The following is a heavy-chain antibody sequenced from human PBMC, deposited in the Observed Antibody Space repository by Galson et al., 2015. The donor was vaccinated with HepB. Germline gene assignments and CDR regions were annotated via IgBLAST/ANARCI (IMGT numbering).Heavy chain of an antibody. CDR3: ARDMEYDSSGYYEFDY. V-gene: IGHV3-30*04. CDR1: GFTFSSYA. Sequence: SLRLSCAASGFTFSSYAMHWVRQAPGKGLEWVAVISYDGSNKYYADSVKGRFTISRDNSKNTLYLQMNSLRAEDTAVYYCARDMEYDSSGYYEFDYWGQGTLVTVSS. J-gene: IGHJ4*02. CDR2: ISYDGSNK. D-gene: IGHD3-22*01.